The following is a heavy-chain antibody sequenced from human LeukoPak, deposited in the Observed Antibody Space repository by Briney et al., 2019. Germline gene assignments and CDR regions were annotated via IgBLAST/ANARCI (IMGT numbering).Heavy chain of an antibody. Sequence: GGSLRLSCAASGFTFSSYGMHWVRQAPGKGLEWVAVISYDGSNKYYADSVKGRFTISRDNSKNTLYLQMNSLRAEDTAVYYCAKVGAAVADTLRGFDYWGQGNLVTVSS. V-gene: IGHV3-30*18. CDR3: AKVGAAVADTLRGFDY. D-gene: IGHD6-19*01. J-gene: IGHJ4*02. CDR1: GFTFSSYG. CDR2: ISYDGSNK.